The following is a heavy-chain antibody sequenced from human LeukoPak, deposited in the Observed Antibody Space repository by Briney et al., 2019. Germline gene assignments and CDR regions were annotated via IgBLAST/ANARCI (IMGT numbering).Heavy chain of an antibody. Sequence: SVKVYCKASGGTFSSYSISWVRQAPGQGLEWMGRIIPILGIANYAQKFQGRVTITADKSTSTAYMELSSLRSEDTAVYYCAANAVSRDAYNFDYWGQGTLVTVSS. CDR2: IIPILGIA. CDR1: GGTFSSYS. J-gene: IGHJ4*02. V-gene: IGHV1-69*02. D-gene: IGHD5-24*01. CDR3: AANAVSRDAYNFDY.